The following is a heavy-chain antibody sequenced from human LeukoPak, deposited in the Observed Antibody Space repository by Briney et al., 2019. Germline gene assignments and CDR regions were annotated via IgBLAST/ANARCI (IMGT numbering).Heavy chain of an antibody. D-gene: IGHD6-6*01. CDR1: GYTFTSYA. CDR2: INAGNGNT. J-gene: IGHJ5*02. V-gene: IGHV1-3*03. Sequence: ASVKVSCKASGYTFTSYAMHWVRQAPGQRLEWMGWINAGNGNTKYSQEFQGRVTITRDTSASTAYMELSSLRSEDMAVYYCARDFAIAARPEDWFDPWGQGTLVTVSS. CDR3: ARDFAIAARPEDWFDP.